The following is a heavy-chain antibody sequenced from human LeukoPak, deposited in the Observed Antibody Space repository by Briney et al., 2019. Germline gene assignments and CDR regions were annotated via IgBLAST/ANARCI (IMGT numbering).Heavy chain of an antibody. V-gene: IGHV1-2*02. CDR1: GYTFTGYY. CDR3: ARDSTLRSGSYKHYYYYYMDV. Sequence: GASVKVSCKTSGYTFTGYYMHWVRQAPGQGLEWMGWINPNSGGTNYAQKFQGRVTMTRDTSISTAYMELSRLRSDDTAVYYCARDSTLRSGSYKHYYYYYMDVWGKGTTVTISS. CDR2: INPNSGGT. J-gene: IGHJ6*03. D-gene: IGHD3-10*01.